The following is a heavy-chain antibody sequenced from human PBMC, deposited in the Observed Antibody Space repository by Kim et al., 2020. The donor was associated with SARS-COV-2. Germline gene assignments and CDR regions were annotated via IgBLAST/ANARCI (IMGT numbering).Heavy chain of an antibody. CDR2: IYYSGST. V-gene: IGHV4-59*01. CDR3: ARVIGDLYFDH. Sequence: SETLSLTCTVSGGSISSYYWSWIRQPPGKGLEWIGYIYYSGSTNYNPSLKSRVTISVDTSKNQFSLKLSSVTAADTAVYYCARVIGDLYFDHWGQGTLVTVSS. D-gene: IGHD4-17*01. CDR1: GGSISSYY. J-gene: IGHJ4*02.